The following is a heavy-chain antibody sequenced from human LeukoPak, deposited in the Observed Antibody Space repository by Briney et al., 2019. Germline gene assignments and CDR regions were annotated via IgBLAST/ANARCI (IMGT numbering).Heavy chain of an antibody. Sequence: SETLSLTCTVSGGSISSSSYYWGWIRQPPGKGLEWIGSIYYSGSTYYNPSLKSRVTISVDTSKNQFPLKLSSVTAADTAVYYCARLSYYYDSSGKRRAFDIWGQGTMVTVSS. CDR1: GGSISSSSYY. CDR3: ARLSYYYDSSGKRRAFDI. D-gene: IGHD3-22*01. V-gene: IGHV4-39*01. J-gene: IGHJ3*02. CDR2: IYYSGST.